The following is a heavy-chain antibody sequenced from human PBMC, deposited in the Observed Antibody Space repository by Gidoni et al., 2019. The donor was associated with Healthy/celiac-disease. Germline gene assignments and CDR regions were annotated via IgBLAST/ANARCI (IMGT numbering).Heavy chain of an antibody. CDR1: GFTFSSYA. Sequence: EVQLLESGGGLVQPGGSLRLSCAASGFTFSSYAMSWVRPAPGKGLEWVYAISGSGGSTYYADSVKGRFTISRDNSKNTLYLQMNSLRAEDTAVYYCAKAGADGYNYGMDVWGQGTTVTVSS. J-gene: IGHJ6*02. D-gene: IGHD3-10*01. V-gene: IGHV3-23*01. CDR2: ISGSGGST. CDR3: AKAGADGYNYGMDV.